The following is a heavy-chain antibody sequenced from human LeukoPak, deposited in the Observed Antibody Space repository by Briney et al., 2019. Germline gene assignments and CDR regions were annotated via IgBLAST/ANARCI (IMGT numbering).Heavy chain of an antibody. J-gene: IGHJ3*02. V-gene: IGHV3-48*01. D-gene: IGHD3-22*01. Sequence: GGSLRLSCAASGFTFSSYCMTWVRQAPGKGLEWVSYISSSSSTIYYGDSVKGRFTISRDNAKSSLYLQMNSLRAEDTAVYYCARDHHRRLYDSQARDTFDIWGQGTMVTVSS. CDR3: ARDHHRRLYDSQARDTFDI. CDR2: ISSSSSTI. CDR1: GFTFSSYC.